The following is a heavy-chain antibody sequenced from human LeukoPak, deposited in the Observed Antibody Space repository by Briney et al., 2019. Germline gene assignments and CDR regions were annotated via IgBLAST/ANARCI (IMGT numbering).Heavy chain of an antibody. J-gene: IGHJ4*02. CDR1: GFTFSSYA. V-gene: IGHV3-23*01. Sequence: GGSLRLPCAASGFTFSSYAMSWVRQAPGKGLEWVSAISGSGGSTYYADSVKGRFTISRDNSKNTLYLQMNSLRAEDTAVYYCAKHNGQQLVFGYWGQGTLVTVSS. D-gene: IGHD6-13*01. CDR2: ISGSGGST. CDR3: AKHNGQQLVFGY.